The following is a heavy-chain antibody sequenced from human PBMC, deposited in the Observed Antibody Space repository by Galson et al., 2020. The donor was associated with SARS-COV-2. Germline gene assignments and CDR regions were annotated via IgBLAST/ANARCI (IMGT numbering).Heavy chain of an antibody. CDR2: IYYSGST. CDR1: GGSISSGGYY. CDR3: ARDRRILSVGAEWLHSFDY. D-gene: IGHD3-3*01. Sequence: SETLSLTCTVSGGSISSGGYYWSWIRQHPGKGLEWIGYIYYSGSTYYNPSLKSRVTISVDTSKNQFSLKLSSVTAADTAVYYCARDRRILSVGAEWLHSFDYWGQGTLVTVSS. J-gene: IGHJ4*02. V-gene: IGHV4-31*03.